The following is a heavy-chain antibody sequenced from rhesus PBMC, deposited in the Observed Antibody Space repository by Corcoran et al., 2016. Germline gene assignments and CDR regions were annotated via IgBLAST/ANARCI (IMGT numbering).Heavy chain of an antibody. Sequence: QVQLVQSGAEVKKPGSSVKVSCKASGYTFTDYYMHWVRQAPRQGHEWMGWINPYNGNTKYAQQFQGRFTMTRDTSTSTAYMELSSLRSEDTAVYYCARDRLEQRGFYYGLDSWGQGVVVTVSS. J-gene: IGHJ6*01. CDR1: GYTFTDYY. CDR2: INPYNGNT. D-gene: IGHD1-20*01. CDR3: ARDRLEQRGFYYGLDS. V-gene: IGHV1S2*01.